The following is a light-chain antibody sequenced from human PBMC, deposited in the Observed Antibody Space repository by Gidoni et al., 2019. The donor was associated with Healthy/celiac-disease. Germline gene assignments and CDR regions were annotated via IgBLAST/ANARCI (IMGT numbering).Light chain of an antibody. CDR1: QSVSSD. Sequence: EIVLTQSPATQSLSPGDRATHSCRASQSVSSDLAWYQQQPGQAPRLLIYDASNRATGIPARFSGSGSGTDFTLTLSSLEPEDFAVYYCQQERTFGQGTKVEIK. CDR3: QQERT. CDR2: DAS. V-gene: IGKV3-11*01. J-gene: IGKJ1*01.